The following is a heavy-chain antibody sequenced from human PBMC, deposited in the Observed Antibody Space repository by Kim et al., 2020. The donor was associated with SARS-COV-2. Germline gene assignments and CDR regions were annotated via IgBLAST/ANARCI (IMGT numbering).Heavy chain of an antibody. CDR3: SRGGYFSGGSCYSPRDFD. D-gene: IGHD2-15*01. CDR2: INHSGST. V-gene: IGHV4-34*01. J-gene: IGHJ4*01. CDR1: GGSFSGYY. Sequence: SETLSLTCAVYGGSFSGYYWSWIRQPPGKGLEWIGEINHSGSTNYNPSLKSRVTISVDTSKNQFSLKLSSVTAADTALYYCSRGGYFSGGSCYSPRDFD.